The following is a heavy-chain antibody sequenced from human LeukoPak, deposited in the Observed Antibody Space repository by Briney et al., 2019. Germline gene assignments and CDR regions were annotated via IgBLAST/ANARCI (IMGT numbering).Heavy chain of an antibody. Sequence: GGSLRLSCAASGFTFSSYSMNWVRQAPGKGLEWVSSISSSSSYIYYSDSVKGRFTISRDNAKNSLYLQMNSLRAEDTAVYYCARLYDDYTNGHFDSWGQGTLVTVSS. V-gene: IGHV3-21*01. CDR1: GFTFSSYS. J-gene: IGHJ4*02. CDR2: ISSSSSYI. CDR3: ARLYDDYTNGHFDS. D-gene: IGHD4-11*01.